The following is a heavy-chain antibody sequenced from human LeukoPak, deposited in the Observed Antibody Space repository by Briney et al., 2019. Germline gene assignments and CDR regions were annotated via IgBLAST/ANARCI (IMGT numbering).Heavy chain of an antibody. V-gene: IGHV4-59*01. D-gene: IGHD3-3*01. CDR3: ARVGRDFWSGYYTVSYYYGMDV. J-gene: IGHJ6*02. CDR1: AGSISSYY. Sequence: SETLSLTCTLSAGSISSYYWSWIRQPPGKGLEWIGYIYYSGSTNYNPSLKSRVTISVDTSKNQFSLKLSSVTAADTAVYYCARVGRDFWSGYYTVSYYYGMDVWGQGTTVTVSS. CDR2: IYYSGST.